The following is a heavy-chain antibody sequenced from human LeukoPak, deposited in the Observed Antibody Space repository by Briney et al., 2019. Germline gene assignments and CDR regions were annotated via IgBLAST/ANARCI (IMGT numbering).Heavy chain of an antibody. D-gene: IGHD3-16*01. CDR2: IWYDGSKK. CDR1: GFTFSSYG. V-gene: IGHV3-33*06. J-gene: IGHJ4*02. CDR3: AKGSRIWGNYYFDF. Sequence: GGSLRLSCAASGFTFSSYGMHWVRQAPGKGLEWVALIWYDGSKKYYADSVKGRFTISRDNSKNTLYLQMNSLRAEDTAVYYCAKGSRIWGNYYFDFWGRGTLVTVSS.